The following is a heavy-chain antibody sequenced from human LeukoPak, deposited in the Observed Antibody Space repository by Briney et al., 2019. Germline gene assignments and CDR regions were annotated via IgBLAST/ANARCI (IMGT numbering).Heavy chain of an antibody. V-gene: IGHV3-23*01. CDR1: GFTFSSYA. CDR2: VSGSGGST. D-gene: IGHD3-9*01. Sequence: PGGSLRLSCAASGFTFSSYAMSWVRQAPGKGLEWVSAVSGSGGSTYYADSVMGRFTISRDNSKNTLYLQMNSLRAEDTAVYYCAKMIYYDILTGRHEHFQHWDQGDLVTVSS. J-gene: IGHJ1*01. CDR3: AKMIYYDILTGRHEHFQH.